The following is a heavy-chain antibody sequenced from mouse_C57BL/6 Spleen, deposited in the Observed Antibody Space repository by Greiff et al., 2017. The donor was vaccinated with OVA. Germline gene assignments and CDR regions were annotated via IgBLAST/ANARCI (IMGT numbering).Heavy chain of an antibody. Sequence: VKLQQSGAELARPGASVKMSCKASGYTFTSYTMHWVKQRPGQGLEWIGYINPSSGYTKYNQKFKDKATLTADKSSSTAYMQLSSLTSEDSAVYYCARDWLSDYGNSYYFDYWGQGTTLTVSS. D-gene: IGHD2-1*01. J-gene: IGHJ2*01. V-gene: IGHV1-4*01. CDR2: INPSSGYT. CDR1: GYTFTSYT. CDR3: ARDWLSDYGNSYYFDY.